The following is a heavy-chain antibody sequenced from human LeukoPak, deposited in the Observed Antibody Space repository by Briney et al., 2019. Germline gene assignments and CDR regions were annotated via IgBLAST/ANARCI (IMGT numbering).Heavy chain of an antibody. D-gene: IGHD2-15*01. V-gene: IGHV1-2*02. CDR3: AREPTPRYCSGGSCYLDY. J-gene: IGHJ4*02. Sequence: ASVKVSCKASGYTFTGYYMHWVRQAPGQGLEWMGWINPNSGGTNYAQKFQGRVTMTRDTSISTAYMELSRLRSDDTAVYYCAREPTPRYCSGGSCYLDYWGQGTLVTVSS. CDR2: INPNSGGT. CDR1: GYTFTGYY.